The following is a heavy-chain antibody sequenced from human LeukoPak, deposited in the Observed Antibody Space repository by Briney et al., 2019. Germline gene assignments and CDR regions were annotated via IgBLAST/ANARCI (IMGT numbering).Heavy chain of an antibody. CDR3: ARVRGYSYGFQNWFDP. J-gene: IGHJ5*02. V-gene: IGHV4-59*01. Sequence: PSETLSLTCTVSGGSITNYYWSWIRQPPGKGLEWIGYIYYSGSTNYNPSLKSRVTISVDTSKNQFSLKLSSVTAADTAVYYCARVRGYSYGFQNWFDPWGQGTLVTVSS. CDR1: GGSITNYY. CDR2: IYYSGST. D-gene: IGHD5-18*01.